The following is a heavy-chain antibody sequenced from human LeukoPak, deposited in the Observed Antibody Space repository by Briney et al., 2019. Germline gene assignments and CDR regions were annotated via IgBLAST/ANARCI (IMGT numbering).Heavy chain of an antibody. V-gene: IGHV3-23*01. J-gene: IGHJ4*02. CDR3: AKPPPDSSSWLFDY. D-gene: IGHD6-13*01. CDR1: GFTFSTYA. CDR2: MSGNGSTT. Sequence: GGSLRVSCAASGFTFSTYAMSWVGQAPAKGLEWVSTMSGNGSTTYYADSVKGRFTISRDKSKNTLYLQMNSLKVEDTPVYYCAKPPPDSSSWLFDYWGQGTLVTVSS.